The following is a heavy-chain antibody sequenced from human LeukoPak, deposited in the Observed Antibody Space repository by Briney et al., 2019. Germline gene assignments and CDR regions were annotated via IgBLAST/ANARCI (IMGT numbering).Heavy chain of an antibody. CDR3: ARHPALDY. J-gene: IGHJ4*02. CDR2: IYYTGTT. V-gene: IGHV4-39*01. Sequence: SETLSLTCSVSGASISSSTYYWGWIRQPPGKGLEWIGAIYYTGTTYYNPSLRSRVTISVDTSKNHFSLKLSSVTAADTAVYYCARHPALDYWGQGTLVTVSS. CDR1: GASISSSTYY.